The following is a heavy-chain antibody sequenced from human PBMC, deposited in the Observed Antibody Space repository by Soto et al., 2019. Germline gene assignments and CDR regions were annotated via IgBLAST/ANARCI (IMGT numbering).Heavy chain of an antibody. Sequence: PGESLKISCKGSGYSFTSYWIGWVRQMPGKGLEWMGNIYPGDSDTRYSPSFQGQGPISADKSINTAYLQWSSLEASDTAMYYCARSYDSSGPYLDYWGQGALVTVSS. J-gene: IGHJ4*02. V-gene: IGHV5-51*01. CDR2: IYPGDSDT. D-gene: IGHD3-22*01. CDR3: ARSYDSSGPYLDY. CDR1: GYSFTSYW.